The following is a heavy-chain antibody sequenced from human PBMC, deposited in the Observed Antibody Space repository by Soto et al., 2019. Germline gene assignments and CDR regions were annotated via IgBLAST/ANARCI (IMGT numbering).Heavy chain of an antibody. CDR2: TYYRSKWYN. CDR1: GDSVSSNSAA. V-gene: IGHV6-1*01. J-gene: IGHJ2*01. Sequence: KQSQTLSLTCAISGDSVSSNSAAWNWIRQSPSRGLEWLGRTYYRSKWYNDYAVSVKSRITINPDTSKNQFSLQLNSVTPEDTAVYYCARAVGANFYWYFDLWGRGTLVTVSS. D-gene: IGHD1-26*01. CDR3: ARAVGANFYWYFDL.